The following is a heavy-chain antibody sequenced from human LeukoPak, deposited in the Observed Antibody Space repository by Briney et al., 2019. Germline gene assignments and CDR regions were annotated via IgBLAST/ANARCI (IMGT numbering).Heavy chain of an antibody. CDR1: GFTLSSYS. CDR2: ISSSSRYI. Sequence: GGSLRLSCAASGFTLSSYSMNWVRQAPGKGLEWVSSISSSSRYIYYADSVRGRFTISGDNAKKSLYLQMNSLRAEDTAVYYCARDCSGGSCSFDYWGQGTLVTVSS. J-gene: IGHJ4*02. D-gene: IGHD2-15*01. V-gene: IGHV3-21*01. CDR3: ARDCSGGSCSFDY.